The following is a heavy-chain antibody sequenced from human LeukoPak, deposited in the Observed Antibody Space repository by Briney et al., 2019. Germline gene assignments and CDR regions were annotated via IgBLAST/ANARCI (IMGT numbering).Heavy chain of an antibody. CDR3: AAEAAYYYDSRDAFDV. Sequence: SVKVSCKASGFTFTSSAVQWVRQARGQRLEWIGWIVVGSGNANYAQKFQERVTITRDMSTSLVYMELSSLRSEDTAVYYCAAEAAYYYDSRDAFDVWGQGTMVTVSS. D-gene: IGHD3-22*01. V-gene: IGHV1-58*01. CDR1: GFTFTSSA. J-gene: IGHJ3*01. CDR2: IVVGSGNA.